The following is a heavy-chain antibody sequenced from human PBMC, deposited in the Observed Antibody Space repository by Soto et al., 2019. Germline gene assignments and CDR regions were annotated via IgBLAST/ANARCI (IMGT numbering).Heavy chain of an antibody. D-gene: IGHD2-15*01. V-gene: IGHV1-2*02. CDR1: GSTFTGYY. Sequence: ASVKVSCKASGSTFTGYYLHWVRQAPGHGLECMGWINPNSGTTKHAQDFQDRVTLTRDTSISSAYLELKDLRSDDTAVYYCARGSGLGYCSPGRCPPFDSWGQGTLVTVSS. J-gene: IGHJ4*02. CDR3: ARGSGLGYCSPGRCPPFDS. CDR2: INPNSGTT.